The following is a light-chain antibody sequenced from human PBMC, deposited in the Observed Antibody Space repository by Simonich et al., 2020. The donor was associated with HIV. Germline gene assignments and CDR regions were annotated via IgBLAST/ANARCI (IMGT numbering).Light chain of an antibody. CDR3: QHYNNWPPYT. V-gene: IGKV1D-13*01. CDR2: DAS. CDR1: QGISSA. J-gene: IGKJ2*01. Sequence: AIQLTQSPSSLSASVGDRVTITCRASQGISSALAWYQQKPGKAPKLLIYDASSLESGVPSRFSGSGSGTDFTLTISSLQPEDFATYYCQHYNNWPPYTFGQGTKLEIK.